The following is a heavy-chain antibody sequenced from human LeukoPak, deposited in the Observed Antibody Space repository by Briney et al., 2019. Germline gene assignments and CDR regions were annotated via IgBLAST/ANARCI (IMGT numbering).Heavy chain of an antibody. D-gene: IGHD6-6*01. J-gene: IGHJ4*02. CDR3: ARDNEVAARSFDY. Sequence: PSETLSLTCTVSGGSISSSSYYWGWIRQPPGKGLEWIGSIYYSGSTYYNPSLKSRVTISVDTSKNQFSLKLSSVTAADTAMYYCARDNEVAARSFDYWGQGTLVTVSS. V-gene: IGHV4-39*07. CDR1: GGSISSSSYY. CDR2: IYYSGST.